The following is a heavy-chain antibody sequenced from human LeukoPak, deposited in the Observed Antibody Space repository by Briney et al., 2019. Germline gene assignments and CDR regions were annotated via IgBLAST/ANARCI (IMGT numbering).Heavy chain of an antibody. Sequence: SETLSLTCTVSGGSITNNYWGWIRQPPGKGLEYIGFIYYTGNTNYNPSLQSRVTISVDTSQSHFSLELTSVTAADTAVYYCARLYSLCDEISCYVDGFDIWGRGTMVTVSS. V-gene: IGHV4-59*08. J-gene: IGHJ3*02. CDR1: GGSITNNY. CDR2: IYYTGNT. D-gene: IGHD2-2*01. CDR3: ARLYSLCDEISCYVDGFDI.